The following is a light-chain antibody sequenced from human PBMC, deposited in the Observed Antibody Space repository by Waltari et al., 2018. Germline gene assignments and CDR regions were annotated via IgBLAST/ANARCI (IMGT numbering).Light chain of an antibody. J-gene: IGLJ1*01. CDR1: SSNIGTHY. CDR2: DNT. Sequence: QSVLTQPPSVSAAPGQTVTISCSGSSSNIGTHYVPWYQQFSGTVPKLLIYDNTERPSGISDRFSGSKSGTSATLAITGLQIGDEADYYCGAWDDSLGARYVFGTGTKVTVL. V-gene: IGLV1-51*01. CDR3: GAWDDSLGARYV.